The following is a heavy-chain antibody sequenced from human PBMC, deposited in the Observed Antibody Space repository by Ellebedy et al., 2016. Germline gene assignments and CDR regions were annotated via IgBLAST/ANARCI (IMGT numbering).Heavy chain of an antibody. Sequence: GGSLRLSCAASGFTFSSYGMHWVRQAPGKGLEWVAVIWYDGSNKYYADSVKGRFTISRDNSKNTPYLQMNSLRPDDTAVYYCARDSRYSYGYFDYWGQGTLVTVSS. D-gene: IGHD5-18*01. CDR3: ARDSRYSYGYFDY. J-gene: IGHJ4*02. V-gene: IGHV3-33*08. CDR1: GFTFSSYG. CDR2: IWYDGSNK.